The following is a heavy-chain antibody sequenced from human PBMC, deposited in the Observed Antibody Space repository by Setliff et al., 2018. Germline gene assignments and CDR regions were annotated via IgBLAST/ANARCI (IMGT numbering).Heavy chain of an antibody. CDR3: VVGFCPSPGCFAGFDY. J-gene: IGHJ5*01. D-gene: IGHD3-3*01. Sequence: KTSETLSLTCSVSGASFIPIDFYWGWVRLPPGKSLEWIATLTSSGTSDHQPSLRGRVSVSRDRSKNRLSLSLASVSVADTAKYYCVVGFCPSPGCFAGFDYWGRGLPVTVSS. CDR2: LTSSGTS. CDR1: GASFIPIDFY. V-gene: IGHV4-39*07.